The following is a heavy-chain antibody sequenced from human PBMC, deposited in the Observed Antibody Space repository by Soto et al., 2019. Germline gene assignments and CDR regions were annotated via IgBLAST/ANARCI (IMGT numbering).Heavy chain of an antibody. Sequence: EVQLVESGGGLVQPGGSLRLSCSASGFTFSSYAMHWVRQAPGKGLEYVSAISSNGGSTYYADSVKGRITISRDNSKNTLYLRMSSLRAEDTAVYYCVKQDGYSYAFDIWGQGTMVTVSS. D-gene: IGHD5-18*01. CDR3: VKQDGYSYAFDI. CDR1: GFTFSSYA. J-gene: IGHJ3*02. V-gene: IGHV3-64D*06. CDR2: ISSNGGST.